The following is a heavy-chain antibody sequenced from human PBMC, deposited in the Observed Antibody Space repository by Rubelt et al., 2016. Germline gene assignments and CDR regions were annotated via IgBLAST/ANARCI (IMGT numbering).Heavy chain of an antibody. V-gene: IGHV1-3*01. CDR2: INAGYGDT. D-gene: IGHD3-22*01. J-gene: IGHJ5*02. CDR3: ARDGYYYESDTTSNYFEGWLDP. Sequence: PGDSVKVSCKASGYTFSSYAIHWVRQAPGQRLEWMGWINAGYGDTRYSPNFQGRLTITRDTSATTAYMELSSLRSEDTAVYYCARDGYYYESDTTSNYFEGWLDPWGQGTQVTVSS. CDR1: GYTFSSYA.